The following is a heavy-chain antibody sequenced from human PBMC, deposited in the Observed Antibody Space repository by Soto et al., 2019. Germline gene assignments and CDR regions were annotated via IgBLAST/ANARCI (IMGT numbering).Heavy chain of an antibody. J-gene: IGHJ4*02. Sequence: QVKLVESGGGLVKPGGSLRLSCVPSGFNFSDDYMTWIRQAPGKGLEWVSYISTTGRPLYYSDSVKGRFSISRDNTKNPLLLQMNNLGTEDSAIYYCASVSKQCLAPSLWGLGTLVTVSS. V-gene: IGHV3-11*01. CDR3: ASVSKQCLAPSL. CDR2: ISTTGRPL. CDR1: GFNFSDDY. D-gene: IGHD6-19*01.